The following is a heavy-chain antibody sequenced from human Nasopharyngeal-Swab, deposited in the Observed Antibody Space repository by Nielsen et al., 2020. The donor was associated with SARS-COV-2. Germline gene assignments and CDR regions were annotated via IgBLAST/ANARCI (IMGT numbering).Heavy chain of an antibody. CDR2: IYHSGST. Sequence: SETLSLTCTVSGGSISSSSYYWGWIRQPPGKGLEWIGSIYHSGSTYYNPSLKSRVTISVDTSKNQFSLKLSSVTDADTAVYYCARGMGGYNSKRRGMDVWGQGTTVTVSS. D-gene: IGHD5-24*01. CDR3: ARGMGGYNSKRRGMDV. CDR1: GGSISSSSYY. J-gene: IGHJ6*02. V-gene: IGHV4-39*07.